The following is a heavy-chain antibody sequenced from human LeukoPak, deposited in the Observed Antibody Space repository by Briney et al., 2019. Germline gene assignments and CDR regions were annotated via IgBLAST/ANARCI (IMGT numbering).Heavy chain of an antibody. J-gene: IGHJ6*03. V-gene: IGHV4-59*08. D-gene: IGHD3-10*01. Sequence: SETLSLTCTVSGGSISSYYWSWIRQPPGKGLEWIGYIYYSGSTNYNPSLKSRVTISVDTSKNQFSLKLSSVTAADTAVYYCGRLYNYYMDVWGKGTTVTVSS. CDR3: GRLYNYYMDV. CDR1: GGSISSYY. CDR2: IYYSGST.